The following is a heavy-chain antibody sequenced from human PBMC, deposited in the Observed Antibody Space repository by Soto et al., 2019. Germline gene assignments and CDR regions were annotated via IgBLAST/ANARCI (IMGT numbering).Heavy chain of an antibody. J-gene: IGHJ5*02. V-gene: IGHV4-39*01. CDR3: ARHGSPQYDILTGVLDWFDP. CDR2: IYYSGST. Sequence: QLQLQESGPGLVKPSETLSLTCTVSGGSISSSSYYWGWIRQPPGKGLEWIGSIYYSGSTYYNPSLKSRVTISVDTSKNQFSLKLSSVTAADTAVYYCARHGSPQYDILTGVLDWFDPWGQGTLVTVSS. CDR1: GGSISSSSYY. D-gene: IGHD3-9*01.